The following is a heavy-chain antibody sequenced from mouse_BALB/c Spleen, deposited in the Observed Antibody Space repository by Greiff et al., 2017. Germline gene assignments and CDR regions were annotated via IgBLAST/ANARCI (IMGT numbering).Heavy chain of an antibody. J-gene: IGHJ4*01. CDR3: ARGGYGNYAMDY. V-gene: IGHV1-69*01. Sequence: QVQLQQPGAELAMPGASVKMSCKASGYTFTDYWMHWVKQRPGQGLEWIGAIDTSDSYTSYNQKFKGKATLTVDESSSTAYMQLSSLTTEDSAVYYCARGGYGNYAMDYWGQGTSVTVSS. D-gene: IGHD2-1*01. CDR2: IDTSDSYT. CDR1: GYTFTDYW.